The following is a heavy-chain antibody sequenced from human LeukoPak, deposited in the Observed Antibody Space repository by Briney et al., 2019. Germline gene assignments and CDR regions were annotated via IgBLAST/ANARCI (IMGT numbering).Heavy chain of an antibody. CDR2: ISSNGGST. CDR3: ASAGSGGTIDY. V-gene: IGHV3-64*01. D-gene: IGHD5-12*01. Sequence: GGSLRLSCAASGFTFSSYAMHWVRQAPGKGLEYVSAISSNGGSTYYANSVKGRFTISRDNSKNTLYLQMGSLRAEDMAVYYCASAGSGGTIDYWGQGTLVTVSS. J-gene: IGHJ4*02. CDR1: GFTFSSYA.